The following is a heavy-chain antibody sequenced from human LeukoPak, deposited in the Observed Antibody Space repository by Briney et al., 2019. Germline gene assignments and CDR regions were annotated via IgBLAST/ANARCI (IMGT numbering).Heavy chain of an antibody. J-gene: IGHJ6*03. D-gene: IGHD4-17*01. Sequence: ASVKVSCKASGYTFTRYGMSWVRQAPGQGLEWMGWISGSNGNTNYAQKLQGRVTMTTDTSTGTAYMELRSLRSDDTAVYYCARDYGDYYYYMDVWGKGTTVTVSS. CDR3: ARDYGDYYYYMDV. CDR1: GYTFTRYG. CDR2: ISGSNGNT. V-gene: IGHV1-18*01.